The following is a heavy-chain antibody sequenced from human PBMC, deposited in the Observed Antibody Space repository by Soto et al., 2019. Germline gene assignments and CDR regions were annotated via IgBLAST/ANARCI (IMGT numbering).Heavy chain of an antibody. V-gene: IGHV3-23*01. CDR2: ISGSGGST. J-gene: IGHJ4*02. Sequence: GGSLRMSCASSGFTFSSYAMRWVRQAPGKGLEWVSAISGSGGSTYYADSVKGRFTISRDNSKNTLYLQMNSLRAEDTAVYYCAKDGPTYYDYVWGSYRSSDFDYWGQGTLVTVSS. D-gene: IGHD3-16*02. CDR3: AKDGPTYYDYVWGSYRSSDFDY. CDR1: GFTFSSYA.